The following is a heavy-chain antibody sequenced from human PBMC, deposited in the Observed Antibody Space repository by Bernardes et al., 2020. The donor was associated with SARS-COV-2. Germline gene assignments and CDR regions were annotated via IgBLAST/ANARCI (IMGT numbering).Heavy chain of an antibody. V-gene: IGHV3-23*01. D-gene: IGHD6-19*01. CDR3: AKDRSGWYRAEYFQH. J-gene: IGHJ1*01. CDR2: ISGSGGST. CDR1: GFTFSSYA. Sequence: GGSLRLSCAASGFTFSSYAMSWVRQAPGKGLEWVSAISGSGGSTYYADSVKGRFTISRDNSKNTLYLQMNSLRAEDTPVYYCAKDRSGWYRAEYFQHWGQGTLVTVSS.